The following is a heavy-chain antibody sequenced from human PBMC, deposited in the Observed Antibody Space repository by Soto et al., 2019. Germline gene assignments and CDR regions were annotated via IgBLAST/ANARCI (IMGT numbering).Heavy chain of an antibody. CDR3: ARWSYLDY. J-gene: IGHJ4*02. CDR2: ISGSDGKT. CDR1: GFSFGSYA. D-gene: IGHD3-3*01. V-gene: IGHV3-23*01. Sequence: LRLSCAASGFSFGSYALIWVRQAPGKGLEWVSTISGSDGKTFYADSVKGRFSISRDTSQSTLYLQMNSLRADDTAMYYCARWSYLDYWGQGTRVTVSS.